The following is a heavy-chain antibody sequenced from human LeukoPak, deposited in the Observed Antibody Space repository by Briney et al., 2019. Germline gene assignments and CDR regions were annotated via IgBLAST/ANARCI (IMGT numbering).Heavy chain of an antibody. J-gene: IGHJ4*02. CDR3: ARGFRDTAMVTRSYYFDY. Sequence: SETLSLTCTVSGGSFSSGSYYWSWIRQPPGTGLEWIGYIYYSGSTNYNPSLKSRVTISVDTSKNQFSLKLSSVTAADTAVYYCARGFRDTAMVTRSYYFDYWGQGTLVTVSS. CDR1: GGSFSSGSYY. V-gene: IGHV4-61*01. D-gene: IGHD5-18*01. CDR2: IYYSGST.